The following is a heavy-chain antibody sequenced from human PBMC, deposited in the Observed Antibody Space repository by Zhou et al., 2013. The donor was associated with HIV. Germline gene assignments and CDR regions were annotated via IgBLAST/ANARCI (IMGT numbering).Heavy chain of an antibody. CDR3: AVLGRELSSGGYYYYYYMDV. D-gene: IGHD3-16*02. J-gene: IGHJ6*03. CDR2: ISAYNGNT. V-gene: IGHV1-18*01. CDR1: GYTFTSYG. Sequence: QVQLVQSGAEVKKPGASVKVSCKASGYTFTSYGISWVRQAPGQGLEWMGWISAYNGNTNYAQKLQGRVTMTTDTSTSTAYMELRSLRSDDTAVYYCAVLGRELSSGGYYYYYYMDVWGKGTTVTVSS.